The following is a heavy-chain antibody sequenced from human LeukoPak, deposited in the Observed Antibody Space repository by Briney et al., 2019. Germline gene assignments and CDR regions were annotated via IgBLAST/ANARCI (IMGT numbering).Heavy chain of an antibody. V-gene: IGHV3-30*18. J-gene: IGHJ4*02. CDR3: AKAPLRPHYYDSSGYYGLDY. D-gene: IGHD3-22*01. CDR1: GFTFSSYG. CDR2: ISYDGSNK. Sequence: GGSLRLSCAASGFTFSSYGMHWVRQAPGKGLEWVAVISYDGSNKYYADSVKGRFTISRDNSKNTLYLQINSLRAEDTAVYYCAKAPLRPHYYDSSGYYGLDYWGQGTLVTVSS.